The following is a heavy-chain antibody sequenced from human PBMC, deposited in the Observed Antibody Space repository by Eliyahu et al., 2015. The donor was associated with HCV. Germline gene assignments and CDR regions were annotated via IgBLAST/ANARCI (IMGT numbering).Heavy chain of an antibody. D-gene: IGHD2-8*01. Sequence: EVQLLDSGGALVQPGGSLRLSCAASGFTFNNYAMNWVRQAPGKGLGWVSLISGSGGSANYAESVKGRFTISRDNSKNTVYLQMNSLGVDDTAVYYCAKGACTNGVCYFEYWGQGTLVTVSS. CDR1: GFTFNNYA. CDR2: ISGSGGSA. J-gene: IGHJ4*02. V-gene: IGHV3-23*01. CDR3: AKGACTNGVCYFEY.